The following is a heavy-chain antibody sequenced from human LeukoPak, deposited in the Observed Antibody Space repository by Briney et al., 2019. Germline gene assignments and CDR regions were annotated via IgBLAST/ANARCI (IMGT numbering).Heavy chain of an antibody. CDR3: ARGRPLNYDFWSGYHSPKYYFDY. V-gene: IGHV1-3*01. D-gene: IGHD3-3*01. Sequence: ASVKVSCKASGYTFTSYAMHWVRQAPGQRLEWMGWINAGNGNTKYSQKFQGRVTVTRDTSASTAYMELSSLRSEDTAVYYCARGRPLNYDFWSGYHSPKYYFDYWGQGTLVTVSS. CDR1: GYTFTSYA. CDR2: INAGNGNT. J-gene: IGHJ4*02.